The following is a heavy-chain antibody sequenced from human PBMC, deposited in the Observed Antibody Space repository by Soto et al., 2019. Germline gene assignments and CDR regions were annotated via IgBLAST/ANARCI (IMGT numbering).Heavy chain of an antibody. CDR3: ARDPPRGSGYYLQ. J-gene: IGHJ4*02. CDR1: GLTFSNYW. D-gene: IGHD3-22*01. V-gene: IGHV3-7*01. Sequence: GGSLRLSCAASGLTFSNYWMSWVRQAPGKGLEWVANIKEDGSEKYYVDSVKGRFTISRDNAKNSMYLQMNSLRAEDTAVYYCARDPPRGSGYYLQWGQGTLVTVSS. CDR2: IKEDGSEK.